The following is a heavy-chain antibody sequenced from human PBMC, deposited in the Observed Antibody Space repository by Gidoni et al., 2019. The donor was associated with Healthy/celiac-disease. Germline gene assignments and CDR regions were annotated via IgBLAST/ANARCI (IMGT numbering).Heavy chain of an antibody. CDR2: INWNGGST. D-gene: IGHD5-18*01. CDR1: GFPFADYG. V-gene: IGHV3-20*04. CDR3: AREGSGYSYGYVYFDY. J-gene: IGHJ4*02. Sequence: EVQLVESGGGVVRPGGSLRLSCAASGFPFADYGMSWVRQAPGKGLEWVSVINWNGGSTGYADSVKGRFTISRDNAKNSLYLQMNSLRAEDTALYYCAREGSGYSYGYVYFDYWGQGTLVTVSS.